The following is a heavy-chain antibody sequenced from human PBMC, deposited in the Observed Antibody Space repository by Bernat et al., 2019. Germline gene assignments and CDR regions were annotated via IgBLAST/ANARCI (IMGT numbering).Heavy chain of an antibody. CDR1: GFTFSRYW. V-gene: IGHV3-7*03. Sequence: EVQVVESGGGLVQPGGSLRLSCAASGFTFSRYWMSWVRQAPGKGLEWVANIKQDGSEKYYVDSVKGRFTISRDNAKNSVYLQMNSLRAEDTAVYYCVRTYYYEASGGQDHWGQGTLVTVSS. J-gene: IGHJ4*02. CDR3: VRTYYYEASGGQDH. CDR2: IKQDGSEK. D-gene: IGHD3-22*01.